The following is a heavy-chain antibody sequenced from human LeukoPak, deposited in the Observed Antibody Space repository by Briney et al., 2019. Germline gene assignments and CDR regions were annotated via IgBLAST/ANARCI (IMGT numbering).Heavy chain of an antibody. CDR2: ISGSGGST. J-gene: IGHJ4*02. CDR3: AKDKADTYYYDSSGYFLD. V-gene: IGHV3-23*01. CDR1: GFTFSSYA. Sequence: GGSLRLSCAASGFTFSSYAMSWVRQAPGKGLEWVSAISGSGGSTYYADSVKGRFTISRDNSKNTLYLQMNSLRAEDTAVYYCAKDKADTYYYDSSGYFLDWGQGTLVTVSS. D-gene: IGHD3-22*01.